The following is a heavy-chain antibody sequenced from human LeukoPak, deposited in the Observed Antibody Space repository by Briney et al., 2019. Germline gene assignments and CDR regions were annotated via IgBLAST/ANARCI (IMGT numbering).Heavy chain of an antibody. CDR1: GGSISSSSYY. Sequence: SETLSLTCTVSGGSISSSSYYWGWIRQPPGKGLEWIGSIYYSESTYYNPSLKSRVTISVDTSKNQFSLKLSSVTAADTAVYYCARHFRPLGYYGSGRVSSTNWFDPWGQGTLVTVSS. J-gene: IGHJ5*02. V-gene: IGHV4-39*01. CDR3: ARHFRPLGYYGSGRVSSTNWFDP. CDR2: IYYSEST. D-gene: IGHD3-10*01.